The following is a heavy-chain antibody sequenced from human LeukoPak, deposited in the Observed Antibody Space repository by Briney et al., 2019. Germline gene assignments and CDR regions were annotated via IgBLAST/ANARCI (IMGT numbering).Heavy chain of an antibody. Sequence: ASVKVSCKASGGTFSSYAISWVRQAPGQRLEWMGWINAGNGNTKYSQKFQDRVTITRDTSASTAYMELSSLRSEDTAVYYCARGPHDYGDYYLDFWGQGTLVTVSS. CDR1: GGTFSSYA. CDR3: ARGPHDYGDYYLDF. J-gene: IGHJ4*02. V-gene: IGHV1-3*01. CDR2: INAGNGNT. D-gene: IGHD4-17*01.